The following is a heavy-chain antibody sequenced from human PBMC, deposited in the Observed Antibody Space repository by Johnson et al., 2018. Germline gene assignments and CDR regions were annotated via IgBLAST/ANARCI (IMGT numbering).Heavy chain of an antibody. CDR3: ARADLPTVTTPFQVIPYYYYGMDV. Sequence: VELVQSGGGLVQAGGSLRLSCAASGFTFSSYWMIWVRQAPGKGLEWVANIKQDGSEKYYVDSVKGRFIISSNNAKKSLYLQMNSLRAEDTAVYYSARADLPTVTTPFQVIPYYYYGMDVWGQGTTVTVSS. CDR2: IKQDGSEK. D-gene: IGHD4-17*01. J-gene: IGHJ6*02. V-gene: IGHV3-7*04. CDR1: GFTFSSYW.